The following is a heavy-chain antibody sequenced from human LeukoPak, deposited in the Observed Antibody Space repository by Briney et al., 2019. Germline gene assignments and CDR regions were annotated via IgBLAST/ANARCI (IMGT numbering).Heavy chain of an antibody. D-gene: IGHD2-2*01. CDR1: GDSPSSNSAA. V-gene: IGHV6-1*01. J-gene: IGHJ5*02. CDR3: ARSSTRWPTGPFDP. CDR2: TYYRSESHN. Sequence: SQTLSLTCALSGDSPSSNSAAWNWLRQSPSRGLEWLGRTYYRSESHNNYAVSVKSRITIIPSTSKNQFSLQLNSMTPEDTAVYYCARSSTRWPTGPFDPWGQGTLVTVAS.